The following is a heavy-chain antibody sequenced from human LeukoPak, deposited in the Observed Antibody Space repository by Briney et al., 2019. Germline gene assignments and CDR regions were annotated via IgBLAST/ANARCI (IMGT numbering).Heavy chain of an antibody. CDR3: ARGGLDYYDSSGSLYAFDI. CDR2: INSDGTST. Sequence: PGGSLRLSCAASGFTFSSYWMHWVRQAPGKGLVWVSRINSDGTSTTYADSVKGRFTISRDNAKNTLYLQMNSLRAEDTAVFYCARGGLDYYDSSGSLYAFDIWGQGTLVTVSS. CDR1: GFTFSSYW. D-gene: IGHD3-22*01. V-gene: IGHV3-74*01. J-gene: IGHJ3*02.